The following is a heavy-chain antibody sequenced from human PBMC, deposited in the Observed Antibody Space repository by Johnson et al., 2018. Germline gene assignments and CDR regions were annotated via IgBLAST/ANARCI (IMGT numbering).Heavy chain of an antibody. Sequence: EVQLVESGGGLVQPGGSLRLSCAASGFTFSNYNMNWVRQAPGKGLEWVSYISSSSSTIYYAASVKGRFTISRDNAKNSLYLQMNSLRDEDTALDYCARDLGDGGSFAQHWGQGTLVTVSS. V-gene: IGHV3-48*02. CDR3: ARDLGDGGSFAQH. D-gene: IGHD2-15*01. CDR2: ISSSSSTI. J-gene: IGHJ1*01. CDR1: GFTFSNYN.